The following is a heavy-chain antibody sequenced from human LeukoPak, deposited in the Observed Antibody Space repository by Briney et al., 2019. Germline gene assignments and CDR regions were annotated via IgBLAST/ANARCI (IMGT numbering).Heavy chain of an antibody. CDR2: IYYSGST. CDR1: GGSMSTYY. V-gene: IGHV4-59*01. D-gene: IGHD5-24*01. Sequence: SETLSLTCTVSGGSMSTYYWSWIRQSPGKGLEWIGYIYYSGSTNYNPSLKSRVNISVDTSKNQFSLKLSSVTAADTAVYYCARKDAYNREDAFDIWGQGTRVTVSS. J-gene: IGHJ3*02. CDR3: ARKDAYNREDAFDI.